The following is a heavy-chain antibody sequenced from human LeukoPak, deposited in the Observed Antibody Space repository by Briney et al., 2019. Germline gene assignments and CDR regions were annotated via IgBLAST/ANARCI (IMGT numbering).Heavy chain of an antibody. CDR1: RYTLTELS. J-gene: IGHJ6*03. V-gene: IGHV1-24*01. Sequence: ASVKVSCKVSRYTLTELSMHWVRQAPGKGLEWMGGFDPEDGETIYAQKFQGRVTMTEDTSTDTAYMELSSLRSDDTAVYYCARGGPYSSSSGTYYYYYMDVWGKGTTVTVSS. D-gene: IGHD6-6*01. CDR2: FDPEDGET. CDR3: ARGGPYSSSSGTYYYYYMDV.